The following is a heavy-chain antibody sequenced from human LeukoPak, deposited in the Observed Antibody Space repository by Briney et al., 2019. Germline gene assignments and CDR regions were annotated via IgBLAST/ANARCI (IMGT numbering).Heavy chain of an antibody. Sequence: PSETLSLTCTVSGGSISSYYWSWIRQPAGKGLEWIGRIYTSGSTNYNPSLKSRVTMSVDTSKNQFSLKLSSVTAADTAVYYCARGMITIFGVVTDAFDIWGQGTMVTVSS. CDR3: ARGMITIFGVVTDAFDI. CDR2: IYTSGST. V-gene: IGHV4-4*07. J-gene: IGHJ3*02. CDR1: GGSISSYY. D-gene: IGHD3-3*01.